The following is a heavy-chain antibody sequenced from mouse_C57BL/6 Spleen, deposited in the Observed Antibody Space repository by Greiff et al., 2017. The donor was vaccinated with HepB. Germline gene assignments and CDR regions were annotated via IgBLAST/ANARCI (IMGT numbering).Heavy chain of an antibody. J-gene: IGHJ3*01. CDR2: IDPENGDT. D-gene: IGHD3-2*02. Sequence: VQLQQSGAELVRPGASVKLSCTASGFNIKDDYMHWVKQRPEQGLEWIGWIDPENGDTDYASKFQGKATITADTSSNTAYLQLSSLTSEDTAVYYCTTYTTAQATLAWFAYWGQGTLVTVSA. V-gene: IGHV14-4*01. CDR1: GFNIKDDY. CDR3: TTYTTAQATLAWFAY.